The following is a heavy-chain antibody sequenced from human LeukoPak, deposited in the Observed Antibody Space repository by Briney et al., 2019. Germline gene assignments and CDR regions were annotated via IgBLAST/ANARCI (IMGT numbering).Heavy chain of an antibody. CDR1: GFTFSVAW. CDR3: TKVIRGYSGSIDY. D-gene: IGHD1-26*01. CDR2: IKGKNDGGTT. Sequence: GGSLRLSCAASGFTFSVAWMSWVRQAPGKGLEWVGRIKGKNDGGTTEYAAPVRGRFTISRDDSENTLSLQMNSLKIEDTAVYYCTKVIRGYSGSIDYWGQGTLVSVSS. V-gene: IGHV3-15*01. J-gene: IGHJ4*02.